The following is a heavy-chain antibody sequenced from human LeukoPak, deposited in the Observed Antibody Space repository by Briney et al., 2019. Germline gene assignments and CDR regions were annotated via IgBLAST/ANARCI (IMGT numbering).Heavy chain of an antibody. D-gene: IGHD3-9*01. CDR3: ARAQAYDILTGQSNYFDY. CDR2: ISHDGSNK. Sequence: GGSLRLSCVASGLTFRSYAMHWVRQAPGKGLEWVAVISHDGSNKNYADSVKGRCTISRDNSKNTLSVQMNSLRVEDTAIYYCARAQAYDILTGQSNYFDYWGQGTLVTVSS. J-gene: IGHJ4*02. CDR1: GLTFRSYA. V-gene: IGHV3-30-3*01.